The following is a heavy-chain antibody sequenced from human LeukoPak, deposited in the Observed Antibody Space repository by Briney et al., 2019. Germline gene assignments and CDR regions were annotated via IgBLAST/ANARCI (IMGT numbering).Heavy chain of an antibody. CDR3: AKDIGYTYGHGFDY. D-gene: IGHD5-18*01. J-gene: IGHJ4*02. CDR1: GFTFSDFN. V-gene: IGHV3-30*04. Sequence: GDSLGLSCTASGFTFSDFNMHWVRQAPGKGLEWVALVLNDGSNKYYADSVKGRFTISRDNSKNTLYLQMNSLRAEDTAVYYCAKDIGYTYGHGFDYWGQGILVTVSS. CDR2: VLNDGSNK.